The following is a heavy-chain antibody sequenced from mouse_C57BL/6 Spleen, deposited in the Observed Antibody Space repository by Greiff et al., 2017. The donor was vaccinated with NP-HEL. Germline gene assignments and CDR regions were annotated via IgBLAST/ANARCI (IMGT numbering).Heavy chain of an antibody. J-gene: IGHJ3*01. Sequence: QVQLKQSGAELVKPGASVKISCKASGYAFSSYCINWVKQRPGKGLEWIGQFYPGDGDTNYNGKFKGKATLTADKSSSTAYMQLSSLTSEDSAVYFCAPYYSNYVFAYWGQGTLVTVSA. V-gene: IGHV1-80*01. CDR1: GYAFSSYC. D-gene: IGHD2-5*01. CDR3: APYYSNYVFAY. CDR2: FYPGDGDT.